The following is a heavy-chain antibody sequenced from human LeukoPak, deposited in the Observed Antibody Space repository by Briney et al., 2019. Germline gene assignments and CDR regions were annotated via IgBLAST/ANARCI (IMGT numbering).Heavy chain of an antibody. D-gene: IGHD3-22*01. CDR1: GFTFSSYA. CDR2: ISGSGGST. V-gene: IGHV3-23*01. J-gene: IGHJ4*02. CDR3: ANSAPTYYYDSSGYLYYFDY. Sequence: GGSLRLSCVASGFTFSSYAMSWVRQAPGKGLEWVSAISGSGGSTYYTDSVKGRFTISRDNSKNTLYLQMNSLRAEDTAVYYCANSAPTYYYDSSGYLYYFDYWGQGTLVTVSS.